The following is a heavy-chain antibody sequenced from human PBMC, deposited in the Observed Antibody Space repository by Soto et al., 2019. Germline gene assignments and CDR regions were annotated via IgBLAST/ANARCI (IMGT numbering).Heavy chain of an antibody. CDR3: ARAAQRPDYYYYYMDV. CDR1: GGTFSSYT. V-gene: IGHV1-69*02. D-gene: IGHD6-25*01. Sequence: QVQLVQSGAEVKKPGSSVKVSCKASGGTFSSYTISWVRQAPGQGLEWMGRIIPILGIANYAQKFQGRVTITADKSTSTAYMELSSLRSEDTAVDYCARAAQRPDYYYYYMDVWGKGTTVTVSS. J-gene: IGHJ6*03. CDR2: IIPILGIA.